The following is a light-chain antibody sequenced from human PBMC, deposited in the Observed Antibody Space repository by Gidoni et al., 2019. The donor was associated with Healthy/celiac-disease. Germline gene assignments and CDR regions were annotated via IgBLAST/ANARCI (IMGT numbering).Light chain of an antibody. Sequence: DIVMTQSPLSLPVTPGEPASISCRSSQSLLHSNGFNYLDWYLQRPGQSPQLLIYLGSNRASGVPDRISGTGSGSDFTLEISRVEAEDVGVYYCMQALQTPLTFGPGTKVDIK. CDR1: QSLLHSNGFNY. CDR3: MQALQTPLT. V-gene: IGKV2-28*01. CDR2: LGS. J-gene: IGKJ3*01.